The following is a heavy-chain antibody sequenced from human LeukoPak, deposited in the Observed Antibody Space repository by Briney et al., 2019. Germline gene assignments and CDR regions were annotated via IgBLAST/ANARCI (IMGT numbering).Heavy chain of an antibody. CDR1: GFTFSSYG. CDR3: AGEGIAVAGTLSY. J-gene: IGHJ4*02. CDR2: IWYDGSNK. D-gene: IGHD6-19*01. Sequence: GALRLSCAASGFTFSSYGMHWVRQAPGKGLEWVAVIWYDGSNKYYADSVKGQFTISRDNSKNTLYLQMNGLRAEDTAVYYCAGEGIAVAGTLSYWGQGTLVTVSS. V-gene: IGHV3-33*01.